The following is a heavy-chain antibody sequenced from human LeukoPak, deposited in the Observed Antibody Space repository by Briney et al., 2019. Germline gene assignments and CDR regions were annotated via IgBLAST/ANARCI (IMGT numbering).Heavy chain of an antibody. CDR2: IYYSGST. J-gene: IGHJ4*02. CDR1: GGSISSSSYY. Sequence: SETLSLTCTVSGGSISSSSYYWGWIRQPPGKGLEWIGSIYYSGSTYYNPSLKSRATISVDTSKNQFSLKLSSVTAADTAVYYSARQGITMVRGVRREFDYWGQGTLVTVSS. CDR3: ARQGITMVRGVRREFDY. V-gene: IGHV4-39*01. D-gene: IGHD3-10*01.